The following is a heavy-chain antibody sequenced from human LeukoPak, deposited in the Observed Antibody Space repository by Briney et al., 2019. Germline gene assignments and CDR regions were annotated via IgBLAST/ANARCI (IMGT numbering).Heavy chain of an antibody. Sequence: GGSLRLSCAASGFTFSSYGMHWVRQAPGKGLEWVAFIRYDGSNKYYADSVKGRFTISRDNSKNTLYLQMNSLRAEDTAVYYCAKVGPAAISPPVIDYWGQGTLVTVSS. J-gene: IGHJ4*02. CDR3: AKVGPAAISPPVIDY. D-gene: IGHD2-2*01. V-gene: IGHV3-30*02. CDR2: IRYDGSNK. CDR1: GFTFSSYG.